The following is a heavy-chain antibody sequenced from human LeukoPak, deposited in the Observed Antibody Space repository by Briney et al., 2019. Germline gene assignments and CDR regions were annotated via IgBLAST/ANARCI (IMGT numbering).Heavy chain of an antibody. CDR2: ISATGSI. J-gene: IGHJ5*02. CDR1: AGSISSYY. D-gene: IGHD3-3*01. Sequence: SETLSLTCTVSAGSISSYYWSWIRQPAGKGLEWIGRISATGSINYNPSLKSRVSMSVDTSKSQFSLKMSSVTAADTAVYYCAGALDPLRSWFDPWGQGTLVTVSS. CDR3: AGALDPLRSWFDP. V-gene: IGHV4-4*07.